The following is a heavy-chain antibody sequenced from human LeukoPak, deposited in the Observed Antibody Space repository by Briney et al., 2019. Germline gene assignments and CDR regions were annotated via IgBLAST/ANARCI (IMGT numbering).Heavy chain of an antibody. CDR1: GGSFSGYY. CDR3: ARVFGGRYGYYFDY. Sequence: SETLSLTCAVYGGSFSGYYWSWIRQPPGKGLEGMGEINHSGSTNYNPSLKSRVTISVDTSKNQCSLKLSSVTAADTAVYYCARVFGGRYGYYFDYWGQGTLVTVSS. CDR2: INHSGST. V-gene: IGHV4-34*01. J-gene: IGHJ4*02. D-gene: IGHD5-18*01.